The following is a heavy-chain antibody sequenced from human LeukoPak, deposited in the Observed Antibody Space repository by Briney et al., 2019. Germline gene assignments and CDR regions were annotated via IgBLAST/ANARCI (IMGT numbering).Heavy chain of an antibody. V-gene: IGHV4-30-4*08. CDR3: ARQSQGDVYCSSTSCYTNFDY. D-gene: IGHD2-2*02. CDR1: GGSISSGDYY. Sequence: SETLSLTCTVSGGSISSGDYYWRWIRQPPGKGLEWIGYIYYSGSTYYNPSLKSRVTISVDTSKNQFSLKLSSVTAADTAVYYCARQSQGDVYCSSTSCYTNFDYWGQGTLVTVSS. CDR2: IYYSGST. J-gene: IGHJ4*02.